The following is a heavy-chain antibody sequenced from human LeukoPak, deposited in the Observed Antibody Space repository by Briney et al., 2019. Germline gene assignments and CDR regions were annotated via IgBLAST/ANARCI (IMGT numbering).Heavy chain of an antibody. D-gene: IGHD1-26*01. CDR2: IRSKAYGGTT. V-gene: IGHV3-49*04. Sequence: GGSLRLSCTASGFTFGDYAMSWVRQAPGKGREWVGFIRSKAYGGTTEYAASVKGRFTISRDDSKSIAYLQMNSLKTEDTAVYYCTRDSREIVGATSRWGQGTLVTVSS. CDR1: GFTFGDYA. CDR3: TRDSREIVGATSR. J-gene: IGHJ4*02.